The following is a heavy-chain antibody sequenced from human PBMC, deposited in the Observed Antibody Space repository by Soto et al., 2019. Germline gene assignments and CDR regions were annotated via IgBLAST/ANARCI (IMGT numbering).Heavy chain of an antibody. CDR3: ARDPAYYDILTGLHSFDY. D-gene: IGHD3-9*01. CDR1: GDTFTSYY. J-gene: IGHJ4*02. CDR2: INPSGGST. V-gene: IGHV1-46*03. Sequence: GASVKVSCKASGDTFTSYYMHWVRQAPGQGLEWMGIINPSGGSTSYAQKFQGRVTMTRDTSTSTVYMELSSLRSEDTAVYYCARDPAYYDILTGLHSFDYWGQGTLVTVSS.